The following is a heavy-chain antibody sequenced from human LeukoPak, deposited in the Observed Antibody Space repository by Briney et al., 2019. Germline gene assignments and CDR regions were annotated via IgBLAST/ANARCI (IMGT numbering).Heavy chain of an antibody. Sequence: GGSLRLACAASGFKLSSYYMDWVRQGPGKGLVWVSRLRSDGSSTKYADSVQGRFTISRDDAKNTLYLQMTSVRVEDAAVYYCARTTMETQYFDRWGQGTLVTVSS. CDR2: LRSDGSST. CDR3: ARTTMETQYFDR. CDR1: GFKLSSYY. J-gene: IGHJ4*02. V-gene: IGHV3-74*03. D-gene: IGHD1-1*01.